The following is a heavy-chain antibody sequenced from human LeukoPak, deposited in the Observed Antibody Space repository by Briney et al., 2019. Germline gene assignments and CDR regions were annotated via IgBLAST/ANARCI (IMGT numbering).Heavy chain of an antibody. CDR2: IRNKADGGTP. CDR1: GFTFGDYT. D-gene: IGHD1-26*01. Sequence: GGSLRRSCTASGFTFGDYTMTWIRQAPGKGLEWVGFIRNKADGGTPEYAASVKGRFTISRDDSKSIAYLQMNSLKTDDTAVYYCTRDPPTRYWGQGTLVSVSS. CDR3: TRDPPTRY. J-gene: IGHJ4*02. V-gene: IGHV3-49*03.